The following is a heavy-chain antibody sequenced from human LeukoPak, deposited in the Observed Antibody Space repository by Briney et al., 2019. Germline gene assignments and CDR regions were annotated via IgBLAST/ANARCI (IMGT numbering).Heavy chain of an antibody. D-gene: IGHD6-6*01. CDR2: IYYSGST. CDR3: ARQGRIAYHFDS. J-gene: IGHJ4*02. CDR1: GGSISSGGYY. V-gene: IGHV4-61*08. Sequence: SETLSLTCAVSGGSISSGGYYWSWIRQPPGKGLEWIGYIYYSGSTIYNPSLKSRVTISVDTSENQFSLKLSSVTAADTAIYYCARQGRIAYHFDSWGQGTLVTVSS.